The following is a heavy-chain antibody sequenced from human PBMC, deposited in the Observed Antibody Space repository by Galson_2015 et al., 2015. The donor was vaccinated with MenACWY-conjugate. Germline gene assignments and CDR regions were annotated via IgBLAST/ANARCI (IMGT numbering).Heavy chain of an antibody. CDR2: IKQGGSEK. CDR3: ARVTYDSFWAGFPPYTSYYYMDV. J-gene: IGHJ6*03. CDR1: GFTYSAYW. D-gene: IGHD3/OR15-3a*01. V-gene: IGHV3-7*04. Sequence: SLRLSCAASGFTYSAYWMSWVRQAPGKGPEWVANIKQGGSEKHYVESVKGRFTISRDNAKNSLYLQLDRLRAEDTAVYYCARVTYDSFWAGFPPYTSYYYMDVWGSGTTVTVSS.